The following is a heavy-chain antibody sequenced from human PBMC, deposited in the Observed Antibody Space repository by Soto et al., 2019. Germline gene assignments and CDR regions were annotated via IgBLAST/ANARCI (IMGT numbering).Heavy chain of an antibody. D-gene: IGHD3-3*01. V-gene: IGHV4-39*02. J-gene: IGHJ6*02. Sequence: SSETLSLTCTVSGGSISSSSYYWGWIRQPPGKGLEWIGSIYYSGSTYYNPSLKSRVTISVDTSKNQFSLKLSSVTAADTAVYYCARDDFWSGYSLGTGYYYGMDVWGQGTTVTVSS. CDR1: GGSISSSSYY. CDR2: IYYSGST. CDR3: ARDDFWSGYSLGTGYYYGMDV.